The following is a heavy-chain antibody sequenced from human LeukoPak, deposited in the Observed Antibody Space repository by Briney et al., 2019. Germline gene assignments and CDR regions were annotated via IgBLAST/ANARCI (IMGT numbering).Heavy chain of an antibody. J-gene: IGHJ4*02. CDR1: GYTFTSYG. D-gene: IGHD3-22*01. CDR2: ISAYNGST. Sequence: ASVKVSCKASGYTFTSYGISWVRQAPGQGLEWMGWISAYNGSTNYAQKFQGRVTMTTDTSTSTAYMELRSLRSDDTAVYYCARALRYYYDSSGSSDYWGQGTLVTVSS. CDR3: ARALRYYYDSSGSSDY. V-gene: IGHV1-18*01.